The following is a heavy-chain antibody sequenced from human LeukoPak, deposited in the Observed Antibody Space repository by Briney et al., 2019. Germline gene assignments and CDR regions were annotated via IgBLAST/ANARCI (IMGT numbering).Heavy chain of an antibody. Sequence: KTSETLSLTCTVSGGSISSSSHYWGWIRQPPGKGLEWIGSIYYSGSTYHNPPLKSRVTISVDTSKNQFSLKLSSVTAADTAVYYCARHVSPHDGYNYNFDYWGQGTLVTVSS. J-gene: IGHJ4*02. CDR2: IYYSGST. V-gene: IGHV4-39*01. D-gene: IGHD5-24*01. CDR1: GGSISSSSHY. CDR3: ARHVSPHDGYNYNFDY.